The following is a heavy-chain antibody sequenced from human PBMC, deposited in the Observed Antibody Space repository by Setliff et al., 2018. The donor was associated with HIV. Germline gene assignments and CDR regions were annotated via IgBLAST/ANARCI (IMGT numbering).Heavy chain of an antibody. D-gene: IGHD3-22*01. V-gene: IGHV4-4*09. CDR1: GGSISSYY. CDR3: ARGLSFYDPGGFDY. Sequence: SETLSLTCTVSGGSISSYYWSWIRQSPGKGLEWIGYIYTSGSTNYNPSLKSRVTISVDTSKNPFSLKLSSVTAADTAVYYCARGLSFYDPGGFDYWGQGTLVTVSS. J-gene: IGHJ4*02. CDR2: IYTSGST.